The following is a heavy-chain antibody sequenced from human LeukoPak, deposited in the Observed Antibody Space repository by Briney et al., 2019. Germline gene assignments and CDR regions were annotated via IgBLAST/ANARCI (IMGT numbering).Heavy chain of an antibody. J-gene: IGHJ4*02. Sequence: PSETLSLTCAVYGGSFSGYYWSWIRQPPGKGLEWIGEINHSGSTNYNPSLKSRVTISVDTSKNQFSLKLSSVTAADTAVYYCARGARYSSGWSGESNFDYWGQGTLVTVSS. CDR1: GGSFSGYY. CDR2: INHSGST. V-gene: IGHV4-34*01. D-gene: IGHD6-19*01. CDR3: ARGARYSSGWSGESNFDY.